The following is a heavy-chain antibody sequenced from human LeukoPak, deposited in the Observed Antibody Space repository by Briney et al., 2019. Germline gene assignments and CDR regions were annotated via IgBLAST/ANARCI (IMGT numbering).Heavy chain of an antibody. Sequence: PGGSLRLSCAASGFTFSDYGMHWVRQTPGKGLEWVAIISYGGNYEYYADSVKGRFTISRDNSKNTLYLQMNSLRVEDTAVYYCAKPYTGGLRYFDCWGQGTVVTVSS. V-gene: IGHV3-30*18. CDR2: ISYGGNYE. J-gene: IGHJ4*02. CDR1: GFTFSDYG. D-gene: IGHD4-23*01. CDR3: AKPYTGGLRYFDC.